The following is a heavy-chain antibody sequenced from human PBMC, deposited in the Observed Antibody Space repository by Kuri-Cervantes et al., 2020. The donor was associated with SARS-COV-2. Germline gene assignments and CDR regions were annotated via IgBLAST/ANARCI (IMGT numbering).Heavy chain of an antibody. CDR3: AKDQDYYDSSGQFDY. J-gene: IGHJ4*02. V-gene: IGHV3-23*03. CDR1: GFTFSSYT. D-gene: IGHD3-22*01. CDR2: IYSGGSST. Sequence: GESLKISCAASGFTFSSYTMSWVRQAPGKGLKWVSVIYSGGSSTYYADSVKGRFTISRDNSKNTLYLQMNSLRAEDTAVYYCAKDQDYYDSSGQFDYWGQGTLVTVSS.